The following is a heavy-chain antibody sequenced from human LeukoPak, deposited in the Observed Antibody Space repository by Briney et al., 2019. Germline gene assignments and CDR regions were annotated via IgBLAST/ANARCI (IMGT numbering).Heavy chain of an antibody. D-gene: IGHD2-8*01. Sequence: SQTLSLTCAISGDSVSSNSAAWNWIRQSPLRGLEWLGRTYYRSKWYNDYAVSVKSRMVIIPDTSKNQFSLQLNSVTPEDTAVYYCARNGAVAHDCWGQGTLVTVSS. V-gene: IGHV6-1*01. J-gene: IGHJ4*02. CDR1: GDSVSSNSAA. CDR2: TYYRSKWYN. CDR3: ARNGAVAHDC.